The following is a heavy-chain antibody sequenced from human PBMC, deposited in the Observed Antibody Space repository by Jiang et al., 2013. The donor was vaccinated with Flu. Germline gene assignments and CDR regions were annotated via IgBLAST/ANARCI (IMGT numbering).Heavy chain of an antibody. Sequence: TCNVSGGSINYYYWSWIRQPPGKGLEWIGYSIYSGSPNYNPSLKSRVTISVDKSKNQISLSLNSVTAADTAVYYCARSPSSYSWFDPWGQGTLVTVSS. CDR3: ARSPSSYSWFDP. CDR2: SIYSGSP. D-gene: IGHD3-10*01. J-gene: IGHJ5*02. V-gene: IGHV4-59*01. CDR1: GGSINYYY.